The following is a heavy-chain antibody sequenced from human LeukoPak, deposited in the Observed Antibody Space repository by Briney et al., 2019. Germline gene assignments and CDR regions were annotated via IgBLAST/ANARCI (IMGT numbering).Heavy chain of an antibody. J-gene: IGHJ4*02. CDR2: IYHSGST. Sequence: SETLSLTCAVSGGSISSSNWWSWVRQPPGKGLEWIGEIYHSGSTNYNPSLKGRVTISVDRSRNQFSLRLSSVTAADTAVYYCARRGYCSGGSCFPFDYWGQGTLVTVSS. CDR3: ARRGYCSGGSCFPFDY. CDR1: GGSISSSNW. D-gene: IGHD2-15*01. V-gene: IGHV4-4*02.